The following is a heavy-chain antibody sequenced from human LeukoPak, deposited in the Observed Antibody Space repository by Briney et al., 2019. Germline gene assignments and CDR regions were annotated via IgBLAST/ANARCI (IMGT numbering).Heavy chain of an antibody. Sequence: SETLSLTCTVSGDSISSYYWSWIRQSAGKGLEWIGRINTSGNTNYNPSLKSRVTMSLDTSKNHFSLNLSSVTVADTAVYYCARDRLGFRVGVWGKGTTVTVSS. V-gene: IGHV4-4*07. CDR2: INTSGNT. D-gene: IGHD3-10*01. J-gene: IGHJ6*04. CDR1: GDSISSYY. CDR3: ARDRLGFRVGV.